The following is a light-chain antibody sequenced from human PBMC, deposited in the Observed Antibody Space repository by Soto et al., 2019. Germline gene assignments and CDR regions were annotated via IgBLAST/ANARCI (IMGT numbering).Light chain of an antibody. CDR1: QCVSSN. V-gene: IGKV3-15*01. CDR2: GAS. CDR3: QQYNNWPRRT. J-gene: IGKJ1*01. Sequence: EIVMTPAPAIMSVPPVKKATLSCRDIQCVSSNVAGYQQKPGQAPMPLGYGASTRATGIPARFSGSGSGTEFTLTISNLQSEDFAVYYCQQYNNWPRRTFGRGTKVDIK.